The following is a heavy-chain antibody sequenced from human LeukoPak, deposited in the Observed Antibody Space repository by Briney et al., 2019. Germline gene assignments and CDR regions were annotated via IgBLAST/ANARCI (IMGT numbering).Heavy chain of an antibody. CDR3: ARVGIIVGAFHDY. CDR1: GFTCSSYA. V-gene: IGHV3-21*01. Sequence: PGGSLRLSCAASGFTCSSYAMSWVRQAPGKGLEWVSSISSSSSYIYYADSVKGRFTISRDNAKNSLYLQMNSLRAEDTAVYYCARVGIIVGAFHDYWGQGTLVTVSS. CDR2: ISSSSSYI. D-gene: IGHD1-26*01. J-gene: IGHJ4*02.